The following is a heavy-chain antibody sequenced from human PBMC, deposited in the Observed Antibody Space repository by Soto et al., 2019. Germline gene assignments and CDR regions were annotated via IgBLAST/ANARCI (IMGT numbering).Heavy chain of an antibody. CDR2: VSSSSPYI. Sequence: EVQLVESGGGLVKPGGSLTLSCAASGFTFSTYSMNWVRQAPGKGLEWVSSVSSSSPYIYYADSEKGRFTASRDNAKNSLFLHMHSLRAPDTGVYYCTREEDTLIAVVGYVGDYGMDGWGQGTTVTVSS. D-gene: IGHD3-22*01. CDR3: TREEDTLIAVVGYVGDYGMDG. CDR1: GFTFSTYS. V-gene: IGHV3-21*01. J-gene: IGHJ6*02.